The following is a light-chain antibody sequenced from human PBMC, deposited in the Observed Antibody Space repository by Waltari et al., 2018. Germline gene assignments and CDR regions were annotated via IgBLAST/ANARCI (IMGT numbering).Light chain of an antibody. CDR3: SSYTSSNSWV. V-gene: IGLV2-14*01. CDR2: EVS. Sequence: QSALTQPASVSGSPGQSITISCIGTSSDVGGYHYVSWYQQHPGKVPQLMIYEVSNLPPGFSTRFPASQSGNTASRTISGLQAEDEADCYCSSYTSSNSWVFGGGTKLTVL. CDR1: SSDVGGYHY. J-gene: IGLJ3*02.